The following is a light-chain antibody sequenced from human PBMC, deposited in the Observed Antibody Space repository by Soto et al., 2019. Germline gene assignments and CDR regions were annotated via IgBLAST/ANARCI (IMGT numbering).Light chain of an antibody. CDR1: QSFSSSY. CDR3: QQYGSSPVT. J-gene: IGKJ1*01. Sequence: EVVMRLSPATLSVSQGERATLSCRASQSFSSSYLAWYQQKPGQAPRLLIYGASSRATGIPDRFSGSVSGTDFTLTISRLEPEDFAVYYCQQYGSSPVTFGQGTKVDIK. V-gene: IGKV3-20*01. CDR2: GAS.